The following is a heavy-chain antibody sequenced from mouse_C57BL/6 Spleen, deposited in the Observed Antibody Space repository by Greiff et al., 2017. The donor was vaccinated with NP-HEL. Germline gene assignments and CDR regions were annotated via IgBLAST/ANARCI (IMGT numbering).Heavy chain of an antibody. CDR2: IYPGDGDT. CDR1: GYAFSSSW. Sequence: VQLQQSGPELVKPGASVKISCKASGYAFSSSWMNWVKQRPGKGLEWIGRIYPGDGDTNYNGKFKGKATLTADKSSSTAYMQLSSLTSEDSAVYCCARRGDYAMDYWGQGTSVTVSS. CDR3: ARRGDYAMDY. V-gene: IGHV1-82*01. J-gene: IGHJ4*01.